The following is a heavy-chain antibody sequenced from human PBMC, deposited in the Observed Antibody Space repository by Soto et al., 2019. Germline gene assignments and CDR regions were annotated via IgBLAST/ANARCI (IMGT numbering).Heavy chain of an antibody. CDR3: VKEANPFINTLVVLIFDY. J-gene: IGHJ4*02. Sequence: GGSLRLSCSASGFTFSMHSMHWVRQTPGKALEYVSAISRDGRSTFYADSVKGRFTISRDNSKNTLYLRMNSLRSDDTAVYYCVKEANPFINTLVVLIFDYWGQGTQVPVSS. CDR2: ISRDGRST. V-gene: IGHV3-64D*08. D-gene: IGHD3-22*01. CDR1: GFTFSMHS.